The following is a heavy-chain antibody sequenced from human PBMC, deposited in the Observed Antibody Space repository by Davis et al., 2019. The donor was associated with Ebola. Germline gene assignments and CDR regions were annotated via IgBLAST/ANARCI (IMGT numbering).Heavy chain of an antibody. V-gene: IGHV3-21*01. D-gene: IGHD3-9*01. CDR2: ISSSSSYI. CDR1: GFTFSNYN. CDR3: ARVYRYYDILTGYYGDYYYYGMDV. Sequence: GESLKTSCAASGFTFSNYNMNWVRQAPGQGLEWVSSISSSSSYIYYADSVKDRFAISRDNAKNSLYLQMNSLRAEDTAVYYCARVYRYYDILTGYYGDYYYYGMDVWGKGTTVTVSS. J-gene: IGHJ6*04.